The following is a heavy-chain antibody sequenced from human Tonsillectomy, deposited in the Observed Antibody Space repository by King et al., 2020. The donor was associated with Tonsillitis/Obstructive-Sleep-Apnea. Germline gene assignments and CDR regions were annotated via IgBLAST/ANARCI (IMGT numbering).Heavy chain of an antibody. CDR3: TSMGADDYVWGSYRYNGDYYYYMDV. CDR2: IRSKANSYAT. V-gene: IGHV3-73*02. Sequence: DVQLVESGGGLVQPGGSLKLSCAASGCTFSGSAMHWVRQSSGKGLEWVGRIRSKANSYATAYAASVKGRFTISRGDSKNTAYLQMNSLKTEDTAVYYCTSMGADDYVWGSYRYNGDYYYYMDVWGKGTTVTVSS. D-gene: IGHD3-16*02. J-gene: IGHJ6*03. CDR1: GCTFSGSA.